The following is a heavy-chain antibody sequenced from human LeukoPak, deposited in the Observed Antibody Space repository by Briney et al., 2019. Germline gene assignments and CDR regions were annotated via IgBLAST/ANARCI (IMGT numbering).Heavy chain of an antibody. CDR3: ARGSPVTYYYGSGSYYNY. D-gene: IGHD3-10*01. CDR2: IYYSGST. V-gene: IGHV4-59*08. J-gene: IGHJ4*02. Sequence: SETLSLTCTVSGGSISSYYWSWIRQPPGKGLEWIGYIYYSGSTNYNPSLKSRVTISVDTSKNQFSLKLSSVTAADTAVYHCARGSPVTYYYGSGSYYNYWGQGTLVTVSS. CDR1: GGSISSYY.